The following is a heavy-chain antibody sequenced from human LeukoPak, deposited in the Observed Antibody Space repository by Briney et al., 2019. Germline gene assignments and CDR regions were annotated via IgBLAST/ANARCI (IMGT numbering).Heavy chain of an antibody. V-gene: IGHV1-8*01. J-gene: IGHJ5*02. CDR3: ARDSFNYYDKGT. D-gene: IGHD3-22*01. CDR1: GYTFTSYD. CDR2: MNPNSGNT. Sequence: ASVKVSCKASGYTFTSYDINWVRQATGQGLEWMGWMNPNSGNTGYAQKFQDRVTMTRNTSISTAYMELSSLRSEDTAVYYCARDSFNYYDKGTWGQGTLVTVSS.